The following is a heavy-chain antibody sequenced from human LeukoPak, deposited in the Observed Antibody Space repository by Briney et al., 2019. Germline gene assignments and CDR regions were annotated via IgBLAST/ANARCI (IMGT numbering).Heavy chain of an antibody. V-gene: IGHV1-2*02. CDR3: ASGTMGPYYYYYMDV. J-gene: IGHJ6*03. D-gene: IGHD3-10*01. CDR1: GYTFTGYY. Sequence: GASVKVSCKASGYTFTGYYMHWVRQAPGQGLEWMGWINPNSGGTNYAQKFQGRVTMTRDTSISTAYMELSRLRSDDTAVYYCASGTMGPYYYYYMDVWGKGTTVTVSS. CDR2: INPNSGGT.